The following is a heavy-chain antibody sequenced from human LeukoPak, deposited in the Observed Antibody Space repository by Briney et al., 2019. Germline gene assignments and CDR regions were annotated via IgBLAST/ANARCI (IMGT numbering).Heavy chain of an antibody. D-gene: IGHD2-15*01. CDR2: INQDDTRN. Sequence: GGSLSLSCTASGFSFSTSWMTWVRQAPGTGLEWVALINQDDTRNNYVDSVKGRFIVSRDNAKNSLFLQMNSLRAEDTALYYCARDPFHGSLDIWGQGITVTVSS. J-gene: IGHJ3*02. CDR3: ARDPFHGSLDI. CDR1: GFSFSTSW. V-gene: IGHV3-7*01.